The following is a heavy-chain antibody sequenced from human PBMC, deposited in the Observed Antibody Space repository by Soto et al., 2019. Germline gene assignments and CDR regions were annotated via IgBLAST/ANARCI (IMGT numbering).Heavy chain of an antibody. J-gene: IGHJ4*02. CDR1: GFTFSSYA. Sequence: GGSLRLSCAASGFTFSSYAMSWVRQAPGKGLEWVSATTISGDYTYYPDSVKGRFTSSRDNSKNTLYLQLNSLRAEDTAFYYCAKGSASSRPYYFDYWGQGTLVTVSS. CDR2: TTISGDYT. V-gene: IGHV3-23*01. CDR3: AKGSASSRPYYFDY. D-gene: IGHD6-6*01.